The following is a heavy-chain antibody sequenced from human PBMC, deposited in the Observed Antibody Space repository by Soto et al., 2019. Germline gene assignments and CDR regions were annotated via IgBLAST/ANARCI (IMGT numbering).Heavy chain of an antibody. J-gene: IGHJ6*03. CDR2: IYHSGST. CDR1: SGSISSSNW. CDR3: ARAVPAAAYYYYYYMDV. Sequence: QVQLQESGPGLVKPSGTLSLTCAVSSGSISSSNWWSWVRQPPGKGLEWIGEIYHSGSTNNNPPLKTRAAISVDKSKNQFSLKLSPVTAADTAGYYCARAVPAAAYYYYYYMDVWGKGTTVTVSS. V-gene: IGHV4-4*02. D-gene: IGHD2-2*01.